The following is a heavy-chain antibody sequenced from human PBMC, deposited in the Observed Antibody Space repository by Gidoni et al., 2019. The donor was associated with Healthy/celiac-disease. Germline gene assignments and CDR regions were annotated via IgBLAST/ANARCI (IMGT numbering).Heavy chain of an antibody. Sequence: QVQLVQSGAEVKKPGASVKVSCQASGSTFTSYGISWVRQAPGQGLEWMGWISAYNGNTNYAQKLQGRVTMTTDTSTSTAYMELRSLRSDDTAVYYCARDPYVTMVRGVRSGFDPWGQGTLVTVSS. CDR1: GSTFTSYG. V-gene: IGHV1-18*01. CDR3: ARDPYVTMVRGVRSGFDP. D-gene: IGHD3-10*01. J-gene: IGHJ5*02. CDR2: ISAYNGNT.